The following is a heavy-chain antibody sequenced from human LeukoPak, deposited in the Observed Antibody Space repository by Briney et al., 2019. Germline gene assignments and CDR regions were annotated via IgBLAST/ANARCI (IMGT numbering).Heavy chain of an antibody. CDR3: ARASSIAARRGLFDY. J-gene: IGHJ4*02. CDR2: ISAYNGNT. V-gene: IGHV1-18*01. CDR1: GYTFTSYG. D-gene: IGHD6-6*01. Sequence: GASVKVSCKASGYTFTSYGISWVRQAPGQGLEWMGWISAYNGNTNYAQKLQGRVTMTTDTSTSTAYMELRSLRSDDTAVYYCARASSIAARRGLFDYWGQGTLVTVSS.